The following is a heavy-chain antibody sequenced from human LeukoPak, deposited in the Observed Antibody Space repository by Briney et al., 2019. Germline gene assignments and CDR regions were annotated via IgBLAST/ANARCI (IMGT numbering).Heavy chain of an antibody. V-gene: IGHV4-34*01. CDR1: GGSFSGYY. Sequence: SETLSLTCAVYGGSFSGYYWSWIRQPPGKGLEWIGEINHSGSTNYNPSLKSRVTISVDTSKNQFSLKLSSVTAADTAVYYCARFVWPMRGYSYGYRYYFDYWGQGTLVTVSS. J-gene: IGHJ4*02. CDR3: ARFVWPMRGYSYGYRYYFDY. D-gene: IGHD5-18*01. CDR2: INHSGST.